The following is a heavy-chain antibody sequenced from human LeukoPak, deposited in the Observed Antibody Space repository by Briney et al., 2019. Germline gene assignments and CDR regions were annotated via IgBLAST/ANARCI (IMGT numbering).Heavy chain of an antibody. J-gene: IGHJ4*02. CDR1: GGSFSGYY. CDR3: ARGGVGIAARRFDY. Sequence: SETLSLTCAVHGGSFSGYYWSWIRQPPGKGLEWIGEINHSGSTNYNPPLKSRVTISVDTSKNQFSLKLSSVTAADTAVYYCARGGVGIAARRFDYWGQGTLVTVSS. V-gene: IGHV4-34*01. D-gene: IGHD6-6*01. CDR2: INHSGST.